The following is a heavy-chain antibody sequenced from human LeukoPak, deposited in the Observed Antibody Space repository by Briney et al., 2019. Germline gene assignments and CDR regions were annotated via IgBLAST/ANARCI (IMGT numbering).Heavy chain of an antibody. Sequence: PGRSLRLSCAASGFTFSSYGMHWVRQAPGKGLEWVSAISGSGGSTYYADSVKGRFTISGDNSKNTLYLQMNSLRAEDTAVYYCAKDLDSSGWWGDYWGQGTLVTVSS. CDR3: AKDLDSSGWWGDY. J-gene: IGHJ4*02. D-gene: IGHD6-19*01. CDR1: GFTFSSYG. CDR2: ISGSGGST. V-gene: IGHV3-23*01.